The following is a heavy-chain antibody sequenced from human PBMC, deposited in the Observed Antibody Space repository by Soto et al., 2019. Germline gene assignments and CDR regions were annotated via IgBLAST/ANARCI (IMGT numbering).Heavy chain of an antibody. CDR3: ARLLYGLGSWFDP. Sequence: PSETLSLTCTVPGGSISSSSYYWGWIRQPPGKGLEWIGYIYYSGSTNYNPSLKSRVTISVDTSKNQFSLKLSSVTAADTAVYYCARLLYGLGSWFDPWGQGTLVTVSS. J-gene: IGHJ5*02. CDR1: GGSISSSSYY. CDR2: IYYSGST. D-gene: IGHD3-10*01. V-gene: IGHV4-61*05.